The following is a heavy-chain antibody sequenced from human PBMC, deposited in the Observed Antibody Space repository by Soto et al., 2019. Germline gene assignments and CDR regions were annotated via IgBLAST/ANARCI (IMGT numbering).Heavy chain of an antibody. V-gene: IGHV4-28*01. CDR1: GYSISNSNW. CDR2: TFYSGNT. D-gene: IGHD5-12*01. CDR3: AMQPLVDIMADNFDY. J-gene: IGHJ4*02. Sequence: QVQLQESGPGLVKPSDTLSLTCAVSGYSISNSNWWGWIRQPPGKGLEWTGYTFYSGNTYYNPSLKSRVTMSADTSKNQFSLNLSSVTAVDTAVYYCAMQPLVDIMADNFDYWGQGTLVTVSS.